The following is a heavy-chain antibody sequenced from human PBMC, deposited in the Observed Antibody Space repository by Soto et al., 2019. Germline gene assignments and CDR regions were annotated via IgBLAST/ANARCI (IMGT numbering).Heavy chain of an antibody. V-gene: IGHV3-9*01. CDR2: ISWNSGSI. D-gene: IGHD2-15*01. CDR3: AKERGYCSGGSCYTKGFKLRDAFDI. J-gene: IGHJ3*02. CDR1: GFTFDDYA. Sequence: GGSLRLSCAASGFTFDDYAMHWVRQAPGKGLEWVSGISWNSGSIGYGEPVKGRLTISRDNARNSLYLQMNGLRAEDTALYYCAKERGYCSGGSCYTKGFKLRDAFDIWGQGTMVTVSS.